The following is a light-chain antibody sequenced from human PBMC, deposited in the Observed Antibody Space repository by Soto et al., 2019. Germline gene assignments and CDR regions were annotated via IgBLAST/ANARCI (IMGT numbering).Light chain of an antibody. V-gene: IGKV3-20*01. Sequence: EIGLTQSPGTLSLSPGDRATLSCRASQPFDTYLAWYQQKPGQAPRLLIYRVSTRATGIPDRFSGSGSGTDFTLTISRLEPEDFAVYFCHYYADSPGSFGPGTKVDIK. CDR3: HYYADSPGS. J-gene: IGKJ3*01. CDR1: QPFDTY. CDR2: RVS.